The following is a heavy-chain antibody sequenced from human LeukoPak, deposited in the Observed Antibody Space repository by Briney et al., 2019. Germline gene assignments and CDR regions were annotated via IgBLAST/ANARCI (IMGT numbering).Heavy chain of an antibody. Sequence: ASVKVSCKASGYTITNNNMHWVRQAPGQGLEWMGVINPSGTGTSYAQKFQGRITMSRDTSTSTVYMELSSLRSEDTAVYYCARGAAIVVVPAAKDNWFDPWGQGTLVTVSS. J-gene: IGHJ5*02. CDR1: GYTITNNN. CDR2: INPSGTGT. V-gene: IGHV1-46*01. D-gene: IGHD2-2*01. CDR3: ARGAAIVVVPAAKDNWFDP.